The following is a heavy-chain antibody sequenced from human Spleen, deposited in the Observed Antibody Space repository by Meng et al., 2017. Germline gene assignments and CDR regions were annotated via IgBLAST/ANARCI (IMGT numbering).Heavy chain of an antibody. CDR2: IYHSGST. D-gene: IGHD6-19*01. CDR1: GGSISSTKW. Sequence: QVLLHESGPELVKPSGTLSLPCAVSGGSISSTKWWNWVRQTPGKGLEWIGEIYHSGSTNYNPSLKSRVTMSVDGSKNQFSLKLTSVTAADTAVYYCASYNSGWPQFDSWGQGTLVTVSS. CDR3: ASYNSGWPQFDS. J-gene: IGHJ4*02. V-gene: IGHV4-4*02.